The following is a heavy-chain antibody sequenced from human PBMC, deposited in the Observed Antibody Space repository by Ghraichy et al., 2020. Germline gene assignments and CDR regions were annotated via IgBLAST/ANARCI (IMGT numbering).Heavy chain of an antibody. CDR1: GGSISSGGYY. V-gene: IGHV4-31*03. D-gene: IGHD6-19*01. CDR3: ARHSSGWYIPYFDY. CDR2: IYYSGST. J-gene: IGHJ4*02. Sequence: SETLSLTCTVSGGSISSGGYYWSWIRQHPGKGLEWIGYIYYSGSTYYNPSLKSRVTISVDTSKNQFSLKLSSVTAADTAVYYCARHSSGWYIPYFDYWGQGTLVTVSS.